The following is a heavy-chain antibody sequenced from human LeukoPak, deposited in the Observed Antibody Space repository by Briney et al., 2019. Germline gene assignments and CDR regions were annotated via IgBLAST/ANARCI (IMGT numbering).Heavy chain of an antibody. CDR3: ARGSLLDCSSTSCYQGWFDP. D-gene: IGHD2-2*01. CDR2: ISSSSSYI. CDR1: GFTFSSYS. J-gene: IGHJ5*02. V-gene: IGHV3-21*01. Sequence: GGSLRLSCAASGFTFSSYSMNWVRQAPGKGLEWVSSISSSSSYIYYADSVKGRFTISRDNAKNSLYPQMNSLRAEDTAVYYCARGSLLDCSSTSCYQGWFDPWGQGTLVTVSS.